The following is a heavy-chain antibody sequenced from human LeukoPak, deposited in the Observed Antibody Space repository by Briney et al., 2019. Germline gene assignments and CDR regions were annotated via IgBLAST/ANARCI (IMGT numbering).Heavy chain of an antibody. Sequence: SVKVSCKASGGTFTSYGISWVRQAPGQGLEWMGGIIPIFGTANYAQKFQGRVTITADESTSTAYMELSSLRSEDTAVYYCASTHRAYYGSGSSSYWGQGTLVTVSS. CDR3: ASTHRAYYGSGSSSY. J-gene: IGHJ4*02. CDR2: IIPIFGTA. D-gene: IGHD3-10*01. V-gene: IGHV1-69*01. CDR1: GGTFTSYG.